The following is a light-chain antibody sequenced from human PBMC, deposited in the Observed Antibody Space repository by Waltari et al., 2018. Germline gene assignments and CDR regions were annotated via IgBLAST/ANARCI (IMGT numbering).Light chain of an antibody. CDR1: QSLLHSNGYNY. Sequence: DIVMTQSPLSLPVTPGEPASISCRPSQSLLHSNGYNYLDWYRQKPGQSPQLMIYLGSNRGSGVPYRLQGSGSGTYFTLKISRVEAEDVGVYYCMQALPTPYTFGQGTKLEIK. CDR3: MQALPTPYT. V-gene: IGKV2-28*01. CDR2: LGS. J-gene: IGKJ2*01.